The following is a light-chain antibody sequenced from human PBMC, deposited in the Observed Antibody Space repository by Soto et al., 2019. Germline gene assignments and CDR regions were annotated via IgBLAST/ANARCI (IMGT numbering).Light chain of an antibody. CDR2: GNS. V-gene: IGLV1-40*01. CDR3: QSYDSSLSVDVV. CDR1: SSNIGAGYD. Sequence: QSVLTQPPSVSGAPGQRVTISCTGSSSNIGAGYDVHWYQQLPGTAPKLLIYGNSNRPSGVPDRFSGSKSGTSASLAITGLQPEDEADYYCQSYDSSLSVDVVFGGGTKLTVL. J-gene: IGLJ2*01.